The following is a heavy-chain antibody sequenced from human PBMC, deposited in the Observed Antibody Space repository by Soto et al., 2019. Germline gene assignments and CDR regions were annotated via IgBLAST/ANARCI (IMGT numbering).Heavy chain of an antibody. D-gene: IGHD1-26*01. CDR1: GFTFSSYG. Sequence: PGGSLRLSCAASGFTFSSYGMHWVRQAPGKGLEWVAVISYDGSNKYYADSVKGQFTISRDNSKNTLYMQMDSLRADDTAVYYCARYFTAGATYSGPSYYAMDVWGQGTTVTVSS. V-gene: IGHV3-30*03. CDR2: ISYDGSNK. J-gene: IGHJ6*02. CDR3: ARYFTAGATYSGPSYYAMDV.